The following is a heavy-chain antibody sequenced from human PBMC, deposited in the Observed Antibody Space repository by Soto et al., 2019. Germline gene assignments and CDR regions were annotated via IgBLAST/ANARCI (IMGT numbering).Heavy chain of an antibody. CDR1: GFTFSRYG. D-gene: IGHD2-2*01. Sequence: QVQLVESGGGVVQPGRSLRLSCAASGFTFSRYGMHWVRQAPGKGLEWVAVIWYDGSNKYYADSVKGRFTISRDNSKNTLYLQMNSLRAEDTAVYYCARGSFGGYCRSTSCYLMDVWGQGTTVTVSS. V-gene: IGHV3-33*01. CDR2: IWYDGSNK. J-gene: IGHJ6*02. CDR3: ARGSFGGYCRSTSCYLMDV.